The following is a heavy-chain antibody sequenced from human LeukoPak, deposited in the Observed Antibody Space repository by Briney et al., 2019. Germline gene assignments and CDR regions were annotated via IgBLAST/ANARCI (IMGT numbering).Heavy chain of an antibody. V-gene: IGHV3-23*01. J-gene: IGHJ5*02. Sequence: GGSLRLSCAVCGFTFTDFAMNWVRQAPGKGREWVSVIGCGGTTTAYAASVQGRFTISTDNSKPTLALQMSSLRADATAVYFCAKDARGYHRPIDRWGQGILVTVSS. CDR2: IGCGGTTT. D-gene: IGHD3-22*01. CDR1: GFTFTDFA. CDR3: AKDARGYHRPIDR.